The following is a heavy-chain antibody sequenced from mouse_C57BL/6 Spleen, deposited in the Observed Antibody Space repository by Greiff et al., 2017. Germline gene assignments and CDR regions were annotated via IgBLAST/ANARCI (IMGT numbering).Heavy chain of an antibody. D-gene: IGHD1-1*01. CDR1: GYSFTGYY. V-gene: IGHV1-42*01. Sequence: VQLKQSGPELVKPGASVKISCKASGYSFTGYYMHWVKQSPEKSLEWIGEINPSTGGTTYNQKFKAKATLTVDKSSSTAYMQLKSLTSEDSAVYYCARVITPHDFGYWGQGTTLTVSS. J-gene: IGHJ2*01. CDR3: ARVITPHDFGY. CDR2: INPSTGGT.